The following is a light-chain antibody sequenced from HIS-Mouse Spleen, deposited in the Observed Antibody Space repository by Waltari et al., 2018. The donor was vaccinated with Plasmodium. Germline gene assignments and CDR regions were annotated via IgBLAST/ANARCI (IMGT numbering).Light chain of an antibody. V-gene: IGLV3-21*03. CDR2: DDS. CDR3: QVWDSSSDHVV. J-gene: IGLJ2*01. CDR1: NIGSQS. Sequence: SYVLPQSPSVSVAPGKTARITCGGNNIGSQSVHWYQQKPGQAPVLVVYDDSDRPSGIPERFSGSNSGNTATLTISRVEAGDEADYYCQVWDSSSDHVVFGGGTKLTVL.